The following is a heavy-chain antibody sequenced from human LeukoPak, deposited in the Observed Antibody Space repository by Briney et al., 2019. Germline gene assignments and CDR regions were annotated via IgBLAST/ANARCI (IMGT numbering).Heavy chain of an antibody. CDR2: ISATGSST. CDR3: AKGDSNAITYSWFYP. D-gene: IGHD2-2*01. CDR1: GVTFSSYA. J-gene: IGHJ5*02. V-gene: IGHV3-23*01. Sequence: GGTLRLSCAVSGVTFSSYAMSWVRQAPGKGLEWVSAISATGSSTYYADSAKGRFTVSRNNSRDRLYLQMNSLRAEDTAVYYCAKGDSNAITYSWFYPCGQGALVTVSS.